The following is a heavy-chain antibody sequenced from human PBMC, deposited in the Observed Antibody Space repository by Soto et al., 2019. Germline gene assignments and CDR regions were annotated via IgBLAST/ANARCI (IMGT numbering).Heavy chain of an antibody. Sequence: QVQLQQWGAGLLKPSETLSLPCAVYGGSFSGYYWSWIRQPPGKGLVWIGEINHSGSTNYNPSLKSRVTISVDTSKNQFSLKLSSVTAADTAVYYCARGYGGGSSFYYCYYGMDVWGQGTTVTVSS. J-gene: IGHJ6*02. V-gene: IGHV4-34*01. CDR2: INHSGST. CDR1: GGSFSGYY. D-gene: IGHD6-13*01. CDR3: ARGYGGGSSFYYCYYGMDV.